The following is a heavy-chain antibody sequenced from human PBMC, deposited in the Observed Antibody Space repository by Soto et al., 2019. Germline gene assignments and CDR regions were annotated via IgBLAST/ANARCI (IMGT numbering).Heavy chain of an antibody. D-gene: IGHD5-12*01. Sequence: EVQLLESGGGMVQPGGSLRLSCAASGFTFSSYAMSWVRQAPGKGLEWVPAISGSGGSTYYADSVKGRFTISRDNSKNTLYLQMNSLRAEDTAVYYCAKDRDGYNLEYFQHWGQGTLVTVSS. CDR2: ISGSGGST. J-gene: IGHJ1*01. CDR1: GFTFSSYA. V-gene: IGHV3-23*01. CDR3: AKDRDGYNLEYFQH.